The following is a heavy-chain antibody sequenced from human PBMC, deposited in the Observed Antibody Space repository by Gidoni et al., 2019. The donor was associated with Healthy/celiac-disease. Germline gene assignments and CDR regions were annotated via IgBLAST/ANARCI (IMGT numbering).Heavy chain of an antibody. J-gene: IGHJ4*02. D-gene: IGHD3-3*01. CDR3: ARGGRTYYDFWSGYHAPFDY. CDR2: IIPILGIA. Sequence: QVHLVQSGAEVKKPWSSVKVSCKASGGPFSSYAISWVRQAPGQGLEWMGRIIPILGIANYAQKFQGRVTITADKSTSTAYMELSSLRSEDTAVYYCARGGRTYYDFWSGYHAPFDYWGQGTLVTVSS. CDR1: GGPFSSYA. V-gene: IGHV1-69*04.